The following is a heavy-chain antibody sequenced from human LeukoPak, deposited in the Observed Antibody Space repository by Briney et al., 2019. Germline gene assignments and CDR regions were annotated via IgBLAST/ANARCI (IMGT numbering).Heavy chain of an antibody. CDR2: FDPEDGEP. Sequence: GASVKVSCKVSGYSLTDLSLHGVRQAPGKGLAWMGGFDPEDGEPIYAQKFQGRLSMTEDTSKDTGYMELRTLRSEDTALYYCAKSHGDYGLLDYWGQGTLVTVSS. CDR3: AKSHGDYGLLDY. V-gene: IGHV1-24*01. J-gene: IGHJ4*02. D-gene: IGHD4-17*01. CDR1: GYSLTDLS.